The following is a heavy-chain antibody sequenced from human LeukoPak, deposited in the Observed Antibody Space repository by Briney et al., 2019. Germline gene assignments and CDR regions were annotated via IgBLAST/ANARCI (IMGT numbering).Heavy chain of an antibody. J-gene: IGHJ4*02. Sequence: GRSLRLSCVASGFTLDDYAMHWVRQAPGKGLEGVSGISWNSVNIGYADSVKGRFTISRDNAKHSLYLQMNSLRAEDMALYYCAKGTMIVVGVGDYFDYWGQGTLVTVPS. CDR3: AKGTMIVVGVGDYFDY. CDR2: ISWNSVNI. CDR1: GFTLDDYA. V-gene: IGHV3-9*03. D-gene: IGHD3-22*01.